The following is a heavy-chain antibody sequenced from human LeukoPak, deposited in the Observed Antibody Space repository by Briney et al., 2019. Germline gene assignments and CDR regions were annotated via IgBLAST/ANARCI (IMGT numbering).Heavy chain of an antibody. CDR1: GGSISSSSYY. CDR2: IYYSGST. D-gene: IGHD2-2*01. CDR3: AASGADIVVVPAVDY. Sequence: SETLSLTCTVSGGSISSSSYYWGWIRQPPGKGLEWIGSIYYSGSTYYNPSLKSRVTISVDTSKNQCSLKLSSVIAADTAVYYCAASGADIVVVPAVDYWGQGTLVTVSS. V-gene: IGHV4-39*07. J-gene: IGHJ4*02.